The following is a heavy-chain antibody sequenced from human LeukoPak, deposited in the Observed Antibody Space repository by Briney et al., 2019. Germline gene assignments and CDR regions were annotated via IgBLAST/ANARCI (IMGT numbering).Heavy chain of an antibody. CDR2: INHSGST. J-gene: IGHJ4*02. V-gene: IGHV4-34*01. CDR1: GGSFSGYY. D-gene: IGHD1-1*01. Sequence: PSETLSLTCAVYGGSFSGYYWSWIRQPPGKGLEWIGEINHSGSTNYNPSLKSRVTISVDTSKNQFSLKLSSVTAADTAVYYCARDPHWNDRVFDYWGQGTLVTVSS. CDR3: ARDPHWNDRVFDY.